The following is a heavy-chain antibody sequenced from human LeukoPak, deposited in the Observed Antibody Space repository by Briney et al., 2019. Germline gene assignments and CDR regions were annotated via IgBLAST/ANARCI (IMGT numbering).Heavy chain of an antibody. CDR2: IYYDGSNK. CDR1: GFXFSTYG. CDR3: TREEVRAPLDN. D-gene: IGHD3-10*01. J-gene: IGHJ4*02. Sequence: GGSLRLSCAASGFXFSTYGMHWVRQAPGKGLEWVALIYYDGSNKYYADSVKGRFTVSRDNSKNTLYLQMNVLRAEDTGIYYCTREEVRAPLDNWGQGTLVTVSS. V-gene: IGHV3-33*01.